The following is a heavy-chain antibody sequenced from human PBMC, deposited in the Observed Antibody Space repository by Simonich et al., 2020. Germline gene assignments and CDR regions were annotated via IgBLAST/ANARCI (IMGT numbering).Heavy chain of an antibody. Sequence: QLQLQESGPGLVKPSETLSLTCTVSGGSISSSSYYWGWIRQPPGKGLEWIGSIYYSGTTYYNPSLNGRVTISVDTSKNQFSLKLSSVTAADTAVYYCARHAGFAFDIWGQGTMVTVSS. D-gene: IGHD6-13*01. CDR1: GGSISSSSYY. V-gene: IGHV4-39*01. CDR3: ARHAGFAFDI. CDR2: IYYSGTT. J-gene: IGHJ3*02.